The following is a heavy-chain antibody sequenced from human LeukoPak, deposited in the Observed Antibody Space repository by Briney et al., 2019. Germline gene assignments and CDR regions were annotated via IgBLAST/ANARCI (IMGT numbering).Heavy chain of an antibody. D-gene: IGHD3-3*01. CDR2: IYTSGST. J-gene: IGHJ4*02. Sequence: PSETLSLTCTVSGGSISSGSYYWSWIRQPAGKGLEWIGRIYTSGSTNYNPSLKSRVTISVDTSKNQFSLKLSSVTAADTAVYYCAGGDFWSGYLYWGQGTLVTVSS. V-gene: IGHV4-61*02. CDR3: AGGDFWSGYLY. CDR1: GGSISSGSYY.